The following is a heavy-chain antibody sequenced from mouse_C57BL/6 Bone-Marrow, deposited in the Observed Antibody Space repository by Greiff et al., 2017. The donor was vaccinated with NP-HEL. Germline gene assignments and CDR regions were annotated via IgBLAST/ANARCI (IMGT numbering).Heavy chain of an antibody. CDR2: ISNGGGST. V-gene: IGHV5-12*01. Sequence: EVQLVESGGGLVQPGGSLKLSCAASGFTFSDYYMYWVRQTPEKRLEWVAYISNGGGSTYYPDTVKGRFTISRDNAKNTLYLQMSRLKSEDTAMYYCARGFDYWGQGTTLTVSS. CDR1: GFTFSDYY. J-gene: IGHJ2*01. CDR3: ARGFDY.